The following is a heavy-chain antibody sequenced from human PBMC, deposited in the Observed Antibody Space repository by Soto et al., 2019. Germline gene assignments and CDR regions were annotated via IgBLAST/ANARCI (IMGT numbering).Heavy chain of an antibody. CDR2: ISAYNGNT. D-gene: IGHD2-15*01. Sequence: VSCKAAGYTFSSYGITWVRQAPGQGLEWMGWISAYNGNTRYAQKLQGRVTMTTDTSTSTAYMGLRSLRSDDTAVYFCARSSYCSGGSCRGDYWGQGTLVTVSS. CDR3: ARSSYCSGGSCRGDY. J-gene: IGHJ4*02. CDR1: GYTFSSYG. V-gene: IGHV1-18*01.